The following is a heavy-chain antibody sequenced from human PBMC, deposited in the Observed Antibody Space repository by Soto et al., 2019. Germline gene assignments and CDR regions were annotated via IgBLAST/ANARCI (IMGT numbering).Heavy chain of an antibody. J-gene: IGHJ6*03. CDR3: VKFRGRAYHYYYMDV. CDR2: GGSGGST. CDR1: GFRFSTYG. D-gene: IGHD3-16*01. V-gene: IGHV3-23*01. Sequence: DVQLLESGGGLAQRGGSLRLSCAASGFRFSTYGMTWVRQAPGKGLEWVSYGGSGGSTYYADSVKGRFTISRDNSKNTLYLQMNSLRAEDTAVYYCVKFRGRAYHYYYMDVWGNGTLVTVSS.